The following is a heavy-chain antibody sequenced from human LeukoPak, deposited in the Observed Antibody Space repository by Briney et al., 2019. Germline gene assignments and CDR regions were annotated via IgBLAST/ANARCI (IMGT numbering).Heavy chain of an antibody. CDR2: IIPIFGTA. D-gene: IGHD3-3*01. CDR3: ARGLLRSTANLDY. J-gene: IGHJ4*02. CDR1: GGTFSSYP. V-gene: IGHV1-69*06. Sequence: ASVKVSCKASGGTFSSYPISWVRQAPGQGLEWMGGIIPIFGTANFAQKSQARVTITADKSTSTAYMELSSLRSEDTAVYYCARGLLRSTANLDYWGQGTLVTVSS.